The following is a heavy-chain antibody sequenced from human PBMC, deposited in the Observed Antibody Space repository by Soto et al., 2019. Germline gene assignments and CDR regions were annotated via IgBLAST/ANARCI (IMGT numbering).Heavy chain of an antibody. Sequence: GGSLRLSCAASGFTFSSYSMNWVRQAPGKGLEWVSSISSSSSYIYYADSVKGRFTISRDNAKNSLYLQMNSLRAEDTAVYYCASSKGEDIVVVVAAMTSIDYWGQGTLVTVSS. V-gene: IGHV3-21*01. J-gene: IGHJ4*02. CDR1: GFTFSSYS. CDR3: ASSKGEDIVVVVAAMTSIDY. CDR2: ISSSSSYI. D-gene: IGHD2-15*01.